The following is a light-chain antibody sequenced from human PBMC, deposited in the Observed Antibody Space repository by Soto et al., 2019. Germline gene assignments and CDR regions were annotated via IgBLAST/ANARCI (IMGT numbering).Light chain of an antibody. CDR2: EVS. CDR3: SAYAGRYTFV. J-gene: IGLJ1*01. Sequence: QSALTQPPSASGSPGQSVTISCTGTSSDIGAYNYVSWYQQHPGKAPKFMIYEVSKRPSGVPDRFSGSKSGNTASLTVSGLQAEDEADYYCSAYAGRYTFVFGTGTKLTV. CDR1: SSDIGAYNY. V-gene: IGLV2-8*01.